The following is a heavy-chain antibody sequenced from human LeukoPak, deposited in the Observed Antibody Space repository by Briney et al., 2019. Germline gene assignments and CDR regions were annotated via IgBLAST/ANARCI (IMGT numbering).Heavy chain of an antibody. CDR2: ILNSGST. CDR3: ASGESYYVLDY. Sequence: SETLSLTCTVSGGXVTSGRYYWSWIRQPPGKGLEWIGYILNSGSTNYNPSLKSRLTISLDTSKKQFSLNLASVTAADTAVYYCASGESYYVLDYWGQGTLVTVSS. V-gene: IGHV4-61*01. D-gene: IGHD1-26*01. CDR1: GGXVTSGRYY. J-gene: IGHJ4*02.